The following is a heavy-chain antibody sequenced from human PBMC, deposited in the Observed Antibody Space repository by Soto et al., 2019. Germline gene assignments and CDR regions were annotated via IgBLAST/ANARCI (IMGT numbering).Heavy chain of an antibody. J-gene: IGHJ4*02. D-gene: IGHD6-19*01. V-gene: IGHV3-30*19. CDR3: ASPREGQWLVFDH. Sequence: GGSLRLSCVVSGFTFSDFGMHWVRQSPGEGLAWVASISKDGLDRYYSESVKGRFTISRDDSKDTVFLQMNSLKVEDTAAYFCASPREGQWLVFDHWGQRTLVTVSS. CDR1: GFTFSDFG. CDR2: ISKDGLDR.